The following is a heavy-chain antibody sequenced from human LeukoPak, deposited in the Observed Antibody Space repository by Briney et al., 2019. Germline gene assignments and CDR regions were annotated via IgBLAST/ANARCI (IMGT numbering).Heavy chain of an antibody. CDR2: INPNSGGT. CDR1: GYTFTGYY. CDR3: ATAAAGTGFDY. Sequence: ASVKVSCKASGYTFTGYYMHWVRQAPGQGPEWMGRINPNSGGTNYAQKFQGRVTMTRDTSISTAYMELSRLRSDDTAVYYCATAAAGTGFDYWGQGTLVSVSS. V-gene: IGHV1-2*06. D-gene: IGHD6-13*01. J-gene: IGHJ4*02.